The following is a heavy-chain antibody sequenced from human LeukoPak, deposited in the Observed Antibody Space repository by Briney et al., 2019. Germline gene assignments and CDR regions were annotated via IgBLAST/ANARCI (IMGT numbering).Heavy chain of an antibody. Sequence: GGSLRLSCAASGFTLSTYAMHWVRQAPGKGLEYVSAISNHGGSTLYANSVKGRFIISRDNSKNTLYLQMGSLRAEDMAVYYCARESATSGWLFDYSGQGTLVTVSS. CDR3: ARESATSGWLFDY. D-gene: IGHD6-19*01. V-gene: IGHV3-64*01. CDR1: GFTLSTYA. CDR2: ISNHGGST. J-gene: IGHJ4*02.